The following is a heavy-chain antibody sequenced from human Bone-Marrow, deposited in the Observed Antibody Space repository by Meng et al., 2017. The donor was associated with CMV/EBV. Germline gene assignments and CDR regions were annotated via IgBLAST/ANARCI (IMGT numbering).Heavy chain of an antibody. CDR3: ARDPGGGKWYSSSWHGGYFDY. J-gene: IGHJ4*02. Sequence: SETLSLTCTVSGGSISSSSYYWGWIRQPPGKGLEWIGSIYYSGSTYYNPSLKSRVTISVDTSKNQFPRKLSSVTAADTAVYYCARDPGGGKWYSSSWHGGYFDYWGQGTLVTVSS. D-gene: IGHD6-13*01. CDR2: IYYSGST. CDR1: GGSISSSSYY. V-gene: IGHV4-39*06.